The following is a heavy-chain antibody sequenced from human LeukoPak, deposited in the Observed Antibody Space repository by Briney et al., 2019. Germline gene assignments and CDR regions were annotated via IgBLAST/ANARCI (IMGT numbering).Heavy chain of an antibody. V-gene: IGHV4-39*01. D-gene: IGHD5-18*01. CDR3: ARSPAQGWIRLYFDY. Sequence: PSETLSLTCTVSGGPISSSSYYWGWIRQPPGKGLEWIGSIYYSGSTYYNPSLKSRVTISVDTSKNQFSLKLSSVTAADTAVYYCARSPAQGWIRLYFDYWGQGTLVTVS. J-gene: IGHJ4*02. CDR2: IYYSGST. CDR1: GGPISSSSYY.